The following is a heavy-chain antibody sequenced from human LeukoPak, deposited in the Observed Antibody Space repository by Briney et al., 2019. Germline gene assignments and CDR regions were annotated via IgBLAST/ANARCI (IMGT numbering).Heavy chain of an antibody. J-gene: IGHJ4*02. CDR3: ASGKYSYGYYFDY. V-gene: IGHV4-34*01. D-gene: IGHD5-18*01. Sequence: SETLSLTCAVYGGSFSGYYWSWIRQPQGKGLEWTGEINHSGSTNYNPSLKGRVTISVDTSKNQFSLKLSSVTAADTAVYYCASGKYSYGYYFDYWGQGTLVTVSS. CDR2: INHSGST. CDR1: GGSFSGYY.